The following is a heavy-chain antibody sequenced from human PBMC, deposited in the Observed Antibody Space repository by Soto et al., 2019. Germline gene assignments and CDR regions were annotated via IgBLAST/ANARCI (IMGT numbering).Heavy chain of an antibody. CDR1: GFSLNTGGVG. D-gene: IGHD4-17*01. J-gene: IGHJ5*02. CDR2: IYWNDDK. V-gene: IGHV2-5*01. Sequence: QITLKESGPTLVKPTQTLTLTCTFSGFSLNTGGVGVGWIRQPPGRALEWLALIYWNDDKRYSPSLKNRLSITKDTSNNRVVLTLTNLDPVDTATYYCAHRGYGASPRDKWFDPWGKGTLVTASS. CDR3: AHRGYGASPRDKWFDP.